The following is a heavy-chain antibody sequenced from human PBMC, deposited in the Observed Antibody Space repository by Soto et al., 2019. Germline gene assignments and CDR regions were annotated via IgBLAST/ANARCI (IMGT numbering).Heavy chain of an antibody. V-gene: IGHV4-59*01. CDR2: IYTTGVT. CDR1: GGSISSFC. J-gene: IGHJ6*04. Sequence: SQTLSLTRSVSGGSISSFCWHWIRQPPGKGLEWIGHIYTTGVTNYNPSLTRRVTVSVDASKNQFSLKLRSVTAADTAVYYCAGTLHIPTSYHYYGMDVCGKGSTLTVSS. D-gene: IGHD2-21*01. CDR3: AGTLHIPTSYHYYGMDV.